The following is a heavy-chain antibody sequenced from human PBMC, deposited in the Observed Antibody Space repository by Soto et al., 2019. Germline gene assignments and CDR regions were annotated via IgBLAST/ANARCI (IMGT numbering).Heavy chain of an antibody. D-gene: IGHD3-9*01. J-gene: IGHJ4*02. CDR3: AKGGAVYGLLTHDY. Sequence: EVQLLESGGGLEQPGGALRLSCAASGFTVSDYGMRWVRQAPVKGLEWVTTITGSSSNLYYTESVKGRFAISRDNSRNILFLQMNSLTAEDTAVYYCAKGGAVYGLLTHDYWGQVTLVTVSS. V-gene: IGHV3-23*01. CDR1: GFTVSDYG. CDR2: ITGSSSNL.